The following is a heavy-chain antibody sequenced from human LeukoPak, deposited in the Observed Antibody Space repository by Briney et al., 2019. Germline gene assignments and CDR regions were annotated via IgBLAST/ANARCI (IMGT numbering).Heavy chain of an antibody. CDR1: GFTFSSYW. CDR3: AKEGTPQVSTWYDL. D-gene: IGHD3-10*01. V-gene: IGHV3-74*01. CDR2: ISGDGSTT. Sequence: GGSLRLSCAASGFTFSSYWMHWVRQAPGMGLVWVSRISGDGSTTSYADSVKGRFTISRDNAKNTLYLQMNSLRAEDTAVYYCAKEGTPQVSTWYDLWGQGTQVIVSS. J-gene: IGHJ5*02.